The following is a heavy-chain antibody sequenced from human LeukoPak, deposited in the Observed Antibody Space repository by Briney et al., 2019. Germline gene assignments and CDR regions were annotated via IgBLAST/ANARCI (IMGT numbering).Heavy chain of an antibody. CDR2: ISYDGSNK. J-gene: IGHJ4*02. D-gene: IGHD6-19*01. CDR1: GFTFSSYG. CDR3: AKDLVNVAVAGYFDY. Sequence: GGSLRLSCAASGFTFSSYGMHWVRQAPGKGLERVAVISYDGSNKYYADSVKGRFTISRDNSKNTLYLQMNSLRAEDTAVYYCAKDLVNVAVAGYFDYWGQGTLVTVSS. V-gene: IGHV3-30*18.